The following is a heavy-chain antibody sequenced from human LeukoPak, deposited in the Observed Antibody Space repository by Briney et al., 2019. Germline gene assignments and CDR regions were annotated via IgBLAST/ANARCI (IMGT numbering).Heavy chain of an antibody. D-gene: IGHD4-17*01. V-gene: IGHV3-53*01. Sequence: GGSLRLSCAASGFTVSNSYMSGVRQAPGKGLEWVSMMYAGGGTFYAGSVKGRFTMSRDNSKNTLYLQMDSLRVEDTAIYYCTRAASNDYATNWGQGSLVTVSS. CDR1: GFTVSNSY. CDR2: MYAGGGT. J-gene: IGHJ4*02. CDR3: TRAASNDYATN.